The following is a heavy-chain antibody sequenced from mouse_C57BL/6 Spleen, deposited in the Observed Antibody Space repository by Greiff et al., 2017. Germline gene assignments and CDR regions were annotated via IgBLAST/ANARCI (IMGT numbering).Heavy chain of an antibody. J-gene: IGHJ4*01. CDR2: ISPGSGGT. CDR1: GYAFTNYL. V-gene: IGHV1-54*01. CDR3: ASSGGWLLRSYYAMDY. D-gene: IGHD2-3*01. Sequence: QVQLQQSGAELVRPGTSVKVSCKASGYAFTNYLIEWVKQRPGQGLEWIGVISPGSGGTTYNEKFKGKATLTADKSSSTAYMRRGSLPSEDSAVYFCASSGGWLLRSYYAMDYWGQGTSVTVSS.